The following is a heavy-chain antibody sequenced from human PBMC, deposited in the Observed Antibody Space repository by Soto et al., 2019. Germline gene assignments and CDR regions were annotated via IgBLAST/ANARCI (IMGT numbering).Heavy chain of an antibody. J-gene: IGHJ6*02. CDR2: IYWDDDK. D-gene: IGHD2-21*02. V-gene: IGHV2-5*02. Sequence: QITLKESGPTLVKPTQTLTLTCTFSAFSLSTGGVGVGWIRQPPGKALEWLALIYWDDDKRYSPSLRSRLTITKDTSKNQVVLTMTNMDPVVTATYYCIQTRCGGDCLQSYASYYYGMDVWGQGTTVTVSS. CDR1: AFSLSTGGVG. CDR3: IQTRCGGDCLQSYASYYYGMDV.